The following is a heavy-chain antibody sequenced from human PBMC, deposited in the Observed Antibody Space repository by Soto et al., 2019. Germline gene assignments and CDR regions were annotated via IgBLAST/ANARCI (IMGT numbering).Heavy chain of an antibody. CDR3: ARGLAAAGLFGFGP. J-gene: IGHJ5*02. D-gene: IGHD6-13*01. CDR2: IHYSGST. V-gene: IGHV4-59*12. Sequence: SETLSLTCTVSGGSISNYYWNWIRQPPGKGLEWIGYIHYSGSTDYNPSLKSRVTISVDTSKNQFSLKLSSVTAADTAVYYCARGLAAAGLFGFGPWGQGTLVTVSS. CDR1: GGSISNYY.